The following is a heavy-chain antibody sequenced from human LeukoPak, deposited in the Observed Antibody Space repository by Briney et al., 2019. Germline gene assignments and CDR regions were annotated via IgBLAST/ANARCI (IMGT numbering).Heavy chain of an antibody. CDR2: INHSGGT. V-gene: IGHV4-34*01. CDR1: GVSFTNYY. D-gene: IGHD2-15*01. CDR3: ARLLPLQGGDV. Sequence: SETLSLTCAVYGVSFTNYYWSWFRQPPGKGLEWIGEINHSGGTNYNASLKSRATISLDTSKNQFSLRLRSVTAADTAVYYCARLLPLQGGDVWGQGTTVIVSS. J-gene: IGHJ6*01.